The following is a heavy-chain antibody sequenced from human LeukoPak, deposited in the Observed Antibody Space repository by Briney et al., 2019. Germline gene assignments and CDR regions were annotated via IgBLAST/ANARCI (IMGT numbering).Heavy chain of an antibody. CDR2: IYHSGST. Sequence: SETLSLTCTVSGGSISSGGYYWSWIRQPPGKGLEWIGYIYHSGSTYYNPSLKSRVTISVDRSKNQFSLKLSSVTAADTAVYYCARGVGASSRWGQGTLVTVSS. V-gene: IGHV4-30-2*01. J-gene: IGHJ4*02. CDR1: GGSISSGGYY. D-gene: IGHD1-26*01. CDR3: ARGVGASSR.